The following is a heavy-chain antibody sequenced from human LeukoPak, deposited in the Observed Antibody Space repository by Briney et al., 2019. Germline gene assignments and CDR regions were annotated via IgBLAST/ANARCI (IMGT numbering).Heavy chain of an antibody. V-gene: IGHV3-53*01. CDR1: GFSVSSTY. Sequence: GGSLRLSCAASGFSVSSTYMSWVRQAPGKGLEWVSVIYSGGTTYYADSVKGRFTISRDNSKNTLYLQLNSLRAEDTAVYYCAKDPHARIVAAVLQWGQGALVTVSS. CDR3: AKDPHARIVAAVLQ. J-gene: IGHJ1*01. D-gene: IGHD6-13*01. CDR2: IYSGGTT.